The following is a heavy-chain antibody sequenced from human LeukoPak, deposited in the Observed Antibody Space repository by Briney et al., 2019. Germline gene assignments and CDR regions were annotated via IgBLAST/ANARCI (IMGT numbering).Heavy chain of an antibody. CDR2: TVGGRPDT. D-gene: IGHD6-13*01. Sequence: PGGSLRLSCAASGFTFSNYAMSWVRQTPGKGLEWVAATVGGRPDTYHAESVKGRFTVSRDNAKNSLYLQMNSLRAEDTAVYYCARGVGQQLTGDAFDIWGQGTMVTVSS. CDR1: GFTFSNYA. CDR3: ARGVGQQLTGDAFDI. V-gene: IGHV3-23*01. J-gene: IGHJ3*02.